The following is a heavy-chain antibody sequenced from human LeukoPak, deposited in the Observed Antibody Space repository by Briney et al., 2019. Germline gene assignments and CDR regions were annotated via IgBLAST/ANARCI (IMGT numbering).Heavy chain of an antibody. CDR3: ARGRGVIFGVVITNWFDP. D-gene: IGHD3-3*01. V-gene: IGHV4-34*01. CDR1: GGSFSGYY. Sequence: PSETLSLTCAVYGGSFSGYYWSWIRQPPRKGLEWIGEINHSGSTNYNPSLKSRVTISVDTSKNQFSLKLSSVTAADTAVYYCARGRGVIFGVVITNWFDPWGQGTLVTVSS. J-gene: IGHJ5*02. CDR2: INHSGST.